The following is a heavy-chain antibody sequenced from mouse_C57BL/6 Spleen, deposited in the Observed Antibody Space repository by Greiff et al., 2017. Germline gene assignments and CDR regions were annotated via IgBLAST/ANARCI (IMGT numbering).Heavy chain of an antibody. J-gene: IGHJ3*01. V-gene: IGHV1-9*01. CDR2: IFPGSGST. D-gene: IGHD1-1*02. CDR1: GYTFTGYW. Sequence: VQLQQSGAELMKPGASVKLSCKATGYTFTGYWIEWVKQRPGHGLEWIGEIFPGSGSTNYNEKFKGKATFTADTSSNTAYMQLSSLTTEDSAIYCFGRGLDDGGSNSWFAYWGQGTLVTVSA. CDR3: GRGLDDGGSNSWFAY.